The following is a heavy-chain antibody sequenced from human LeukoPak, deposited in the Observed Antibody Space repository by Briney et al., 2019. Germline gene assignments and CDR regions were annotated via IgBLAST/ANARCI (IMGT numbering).Heavy chain of an antibody. CDR2: IYHSGST. Sequence: SETLSHTCTVSGYSISSGYYWGWIRQSPGKGLEWIGSIYHSGSTYYNPSLKSRVTISMDTTKNQFSLKLTSVTAADTAVYYCAGKYYYDSSGYFYVDWWGQGTLVTVSS. CDR1: GYSISSGYY. V-gene: IGHV4-38-2*02. CDR3: AGKYYYDSSGYFYVDW. D-gene: IGHD3-22*01. J-gene: IGHJ4*02.